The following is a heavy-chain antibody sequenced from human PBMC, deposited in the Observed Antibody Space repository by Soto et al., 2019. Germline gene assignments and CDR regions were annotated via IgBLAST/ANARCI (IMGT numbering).Heavy chain of an antibody. D-gene: IGHD6-19*01. V-gene: IGHV6-1*01. Sequence: SQTLSLTCAISGDSVSSNSAAWNWIRQSPSRGLEWLGRTYYRSKWYNDYAVSVKSRITINPDASKNQLSLQLNSVTPDDTATYYCARDSEYEIAVAQPHGMDVWGQRTTATVS. CDR2: TYYRSKWYN. J-gene: IGHJ6*02. CDR3: ARDSEYEIAVAQPHGMDV. CDR1: GDSVSSNSAA.